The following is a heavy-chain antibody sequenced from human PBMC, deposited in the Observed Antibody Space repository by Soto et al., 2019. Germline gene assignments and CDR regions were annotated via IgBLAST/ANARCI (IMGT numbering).Heavy chain of an antibody. V-gene: IGHV3-9*01. D-gene: IGHD3-10*01. CDR3: AKAFRFFSGVTDY. CDR2: ISWNSGSI. CDR1: GFTFDDYA. Sequence: GGSLRLSCAASGFTFDDYAMHWVRQAPGKGLEWVSGISWNSGSIGYADSVKGRFTISRDNAKNSRYLQMNSLGAEDTALYYCAKAFRFFSGVTDYWGQGTLVTVSS. J-gene: IGHJ4*02.